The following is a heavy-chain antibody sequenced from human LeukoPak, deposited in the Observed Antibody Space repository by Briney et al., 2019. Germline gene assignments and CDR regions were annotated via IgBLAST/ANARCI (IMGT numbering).Heavy chain of an antibody. D-gene: IGHD6-13*01. J-gene: IGHJ5*02. CDR3: VRQSRAAAGVAVYNWFDP. CDR2: IYYSGST. V-gene: IGHV4-39*01. CDR1: GGSISSSSYY. Sequence: SETLSFTCTVSGGSISSSSYYWGWIRQPPGKGLEWIGSIYYSGSTYYNPSLKSRVTISVDTSKNQFSLKLSSVTAADTAVYYCVRQSRAAAGVAVYNWFDPWGQGTLVTVSS.